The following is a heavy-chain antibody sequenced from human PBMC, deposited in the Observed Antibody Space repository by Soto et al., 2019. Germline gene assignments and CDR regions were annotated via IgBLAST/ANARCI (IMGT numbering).Heavy chain of an antibody. V-gene: IGHV1-24*01. D-gene: IGHD4-17*01. CDR3: ATGWDRGPYGDYAPGYYYAMDV. CDR2: FDPEDGET. J-gene: IGHJ6*02. Sequence: ASVKVSCKVSGYTLTELSMHWVRQAPGKGLEWMGGFDPEDGETIYAQKFQGRVTMTEDTSTDTAYMELSSLRSEDTAVYYCATGWDRGPYGDYAPGYYYAMDVWGQGTTVTVSS. CDR1: GYTLTELS.